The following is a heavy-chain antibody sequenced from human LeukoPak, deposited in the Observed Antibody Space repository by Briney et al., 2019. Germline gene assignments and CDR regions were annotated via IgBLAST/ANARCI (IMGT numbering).Heavy chain of an antibody. J-gene: IGHJ4*02. D-gene: IGHD3-22*01. Sequence: SETLSLTCTVSAGSITNYYWTWIRQPPGERLEWIGLVHYSGITDYNPSLKSRLTISVDTSKNQFSLKLSSVTAADTAVYYCATFYYYDSSGYYWDYWGQGTLVTVSS. CDR2: VHYSGIT. V-gene: IGHV4-59*01. CDR3: ATFYYYDSSGYYWDY. CDR1: AGSITNYY.